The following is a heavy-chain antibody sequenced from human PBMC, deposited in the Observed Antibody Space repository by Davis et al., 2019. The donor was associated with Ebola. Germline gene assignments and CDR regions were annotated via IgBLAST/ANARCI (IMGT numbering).Heavy chain of an antibody. CDR3: ARSGHYYYGMDV. CDR2: ISYDGSNK. D-gene: IGHD3-3*01. CDR1: GFTFSNYY. V-gene: IGHV3-30-3*01. Sequence: PGGSLRLSCAASGFTFSNYYMHWVRQAPGKGLKWVAVISYDGSNKYSADSVKGRFTISRDNSKNTLYLQMNSLRAEDTAVYYCARSGHYYYGMDVWGQGTTVTVSS. J-gene: IGHJ6*02.